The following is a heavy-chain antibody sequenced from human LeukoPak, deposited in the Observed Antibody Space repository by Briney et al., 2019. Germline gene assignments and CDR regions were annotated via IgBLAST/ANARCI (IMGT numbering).Heavy chain of an antibody. CDR2: IGTAGDT. J-gene: IGHJ4*02. D-gene: IGHD5-18*01. CDR3: ARGSLYSYGYVFFDY. Sequence: GGSLRLSCAASGFTFSSYDMHWVRQATGKGLEWVSAIGTAGDTYYPGSVKGRFTISRENAKNSLYLQMNSLRAGDTAVYYCARGSLYSYGYVFFDYWGQGTLVTVSS. V-gene: IGHV3-13*01. CDR1: GFTFSSYD.